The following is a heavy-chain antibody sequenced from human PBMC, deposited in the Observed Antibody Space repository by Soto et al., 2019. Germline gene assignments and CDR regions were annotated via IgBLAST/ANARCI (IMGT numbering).Heavy chain of an antibody. Sequence: ASVKVSCKASGYTFNNFAINWVRQAPGQGLEWMGWINTKTGNPTYAQGFTGRFVFSLDTSVSTAYLQIYSLKAEDTAIYYCARDHHCTTGTCYLSFDPWGQGTPVTVYS. J-gene: IGHJ5*02. V-gene: IGHV7-4-1*01. CDR1: GYTFNNFA. CDR2: INTKTGNP. CDR3: ARDHHCTTGTCYLSFDP. D-gene: IGHD2-15*01.